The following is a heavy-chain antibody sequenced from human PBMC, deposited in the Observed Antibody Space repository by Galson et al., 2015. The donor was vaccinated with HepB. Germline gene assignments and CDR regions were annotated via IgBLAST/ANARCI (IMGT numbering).Heavy chain of an antibody. J-gene: IGHJ4*02. D-gene: IGHD7-27*01. V-gene: IGHV3-74*03. CDR1: GFTFSDFW. Sequence: SLRLSCAASGFTFSDFWMSWVRQTPGKGLVWVSRIKGVGSGITYVDSVKGRFTISRDNAKNTVYLEMNSLRDEDTAVYYCGTDKWGFPDYWGQGTLVTVSS. CDR3: GTDKWGFPDY. CDR2: IKGVGSGI.